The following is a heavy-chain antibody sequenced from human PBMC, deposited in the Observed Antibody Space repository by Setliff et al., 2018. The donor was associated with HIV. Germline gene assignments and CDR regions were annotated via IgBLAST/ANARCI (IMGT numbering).Heavy chain of an antibody. CDR2: IYYSGST. Sequence: PSGDPSLTCTVSGGSISNSRYYWSWIRQPPGKGLEWIGSIYYSGSTYYNPSLKSRVTISVDTSKNQFSLKLSSVTAADAAVYYCAAFFVTPLMTQDFWGQGTLVTVSS. CDR1: GGSISNSRYY. V-gene: IGHV4-39*05. J-gene: IGHJ4*02. D-gene: IGHD4-17*01. CDR3: AAFFVTPLMTQDF.